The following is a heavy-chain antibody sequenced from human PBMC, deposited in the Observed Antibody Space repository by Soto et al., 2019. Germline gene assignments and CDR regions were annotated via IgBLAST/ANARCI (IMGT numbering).Heavy chain of an antibody. D-gene: IGHD6-13*01. CDR3: AKDANYSSSWYSWGYYYYYGMDV. J-gene: IGHJ6*02. Sequence: GGSLRLSCVASGFSFRNYGMHWVRQAPGKGLEWVAVISYEEINNKNYADSVKGRFTISRDNSENTLYLQMNSLRAEDTAVYYCAKDANYSSSWYSWGYYYYYGMDVWGQGTTVTVSS. CDR1: GFSFRNYG. V-gene: IGHV3-30*18. CDR2: ISYEEINNK.